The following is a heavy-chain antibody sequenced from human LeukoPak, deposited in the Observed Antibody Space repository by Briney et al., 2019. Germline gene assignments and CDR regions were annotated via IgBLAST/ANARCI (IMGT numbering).Heavy chain of an antibody. D-gene: IGHD3-22*01. CDR2: INPNSGGT. CDR3: ARDYYDSSGYYHGIDY. Sequence: ASVKVSCKASGYTFTGCYMHWVRQAPGQGLEWMGWINPNSGGTNYAQKFQGRVTMTRDTSISTAYMELSRLRSDDTAVYYCARDYYDSSGYYHGIDYWGQGTLVTVSS. CDR1: GYTFTGCY. V-gene: IGHV1-2*02. J-gene: IGHJ4*02.